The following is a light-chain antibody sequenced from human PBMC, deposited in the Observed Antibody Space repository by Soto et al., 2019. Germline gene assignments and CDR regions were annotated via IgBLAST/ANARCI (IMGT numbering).Light chain of an antibody. CDR3: QQRFNWQVT. J-gene: IGKJ5*01. CDR2: GAS. Sequence: EIVMTQSPATLSVSPGERATLSCRASQSVSSNLAWYQQKPGQAPRLLIYGASTRATAIPASFSGSGSGTDFTLTISSLQSEDFAVYYCQQRFNWQVTFGQGTRLDIK. V-gene: IGKV3-15*01. CDR1: QSVSSN.